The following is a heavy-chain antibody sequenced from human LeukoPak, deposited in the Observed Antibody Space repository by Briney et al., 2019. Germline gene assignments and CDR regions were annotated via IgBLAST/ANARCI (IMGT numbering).Heavy chain of an antibody. D-gene: IGHD1-1*01. Sequence: SETLSLTCTVSGASISNSDFYWAWIRPPPGKGLEWLGSIYHTGSSYSSPPLGSRVTISVDTSNNQFSLNLSSVTAADTAIYFCAKRGSTYLAYYFDDWGQGTLVTVSS. CDR2: IYHTGSS. CDR3: AKRGSTYLAYYFDD. CDR1: GASISNSDFY. V-gene: IGHV4-39*01. J-gene: IGHJ4*02.